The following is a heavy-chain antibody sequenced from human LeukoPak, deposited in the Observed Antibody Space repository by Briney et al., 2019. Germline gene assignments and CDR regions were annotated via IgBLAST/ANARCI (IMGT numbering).Heavy chain of an antibody. V-gene: IGHV1-3*01. D-gene: IGHD5-18*01. J-gene: IGHJ4*02. Sequence: ASVKVSCKASGYTFTSYAMHWVRQAPGQRLEWMGWINAGNGNTKYSQKFQGRVTITRDTSASTAYMELSSLRSEDTAVYYCARGGDTAMVRPIDYWGQGTPVTVSS. CDR2: INAGNGNT. CDR3: ARGGDTAMVRPIDY. CDR1: GYTFTSYA.